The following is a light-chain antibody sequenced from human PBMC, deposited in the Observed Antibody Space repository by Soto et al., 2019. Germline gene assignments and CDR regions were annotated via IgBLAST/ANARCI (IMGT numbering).Light chain of an antibody. V-gene: IGKV3-20*01. Sequence: EIVLTQSPATLSLSPGERATLSCRASQSLSSSQLAWYQQKPGQAPRLLIPDASSRATGISERFTGSGSGTDFTLTITTLEPEDFALYYCQQYGSSPRTFGLGTKVDI. J-gene: IGKJ1*01. CDR1: QSLSSSQ. CDR3: QQYGSSPRT. CDR2: DAS.